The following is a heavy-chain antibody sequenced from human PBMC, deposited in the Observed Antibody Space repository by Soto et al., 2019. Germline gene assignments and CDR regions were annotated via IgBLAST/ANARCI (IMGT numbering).Heavy chain of an antibody. CDR1: GFTFSDYY. CDR3: ARDAAVAGNLDY. CDR2: ISSSSSYT. D-gene: IGHD6-19*01. Sequence: QVQLVESGGGLVKPGGSLRLSCAASGFTFSDYYMSWIRQAPGKGLEWVSYISSSSSYTNYADSVKGRFTISRDNAKNSLYLQMNSLRAEDTAVYYCARDAAVAGNLDYWGQGPLVTVSS. J-gene: IGHJ4*02. V-gene: IGHV3-11*06.